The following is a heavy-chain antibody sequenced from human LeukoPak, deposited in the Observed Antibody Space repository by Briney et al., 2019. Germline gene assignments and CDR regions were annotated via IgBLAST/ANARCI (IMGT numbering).Heavy chain of an antibody. Sequence: GESLKISCKGSAYRFTTYWIAWVRQMPGKGLEWMGIIYPGDSDTRYSPSFQGQVTISADKSIGTAYLQWSSLKASDTAMYYCARLVGSGSGDYWGQGTLVTVSS. CDR1: AYRFTTYW. D-gene: IGHD3-10*01. V-gene: IGHV5-51*01. J-gene: IGHJ4*02. CDR2: IYPGDSDT. CDR3: ARLVGSGSGDY.